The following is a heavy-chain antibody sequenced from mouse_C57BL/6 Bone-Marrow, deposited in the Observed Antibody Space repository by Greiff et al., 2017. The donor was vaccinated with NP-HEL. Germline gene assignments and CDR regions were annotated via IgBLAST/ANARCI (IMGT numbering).Heavy chain of an antibody. Sequence: QVQLQQSGPELVKPGASVKISCKASGYAFSSSWMNWVKQRPGQGLEWIGRIYPGDGDTNYNGKFKGKATLTADKSSSTAYMQLSSLTSEDSAVYFCARGHYGSSHYFDYWGQGTTLTVSS. V-gene: IGHV1-82*01. J-gene: IGHJ2*01. CDR3: ARGHYGSSHYFDY. CDR1: GYAFSSSW. D-gene: IGHD1-1*01. CDR2: IYPGDGDT.